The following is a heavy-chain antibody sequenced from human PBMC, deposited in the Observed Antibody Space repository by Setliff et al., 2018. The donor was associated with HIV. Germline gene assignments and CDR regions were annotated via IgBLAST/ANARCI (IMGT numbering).Heavy chain of an antibody. CDR2: VNPNSGGT. CDR1: GYTFTAYY. D-gene: IGHD2-15*01. CDR3: ARDSRDIVVVIAPEPEPYYYYGMDV. Sequence: ASVKVSCKASGYTFTAYYMNWVRQAPGQGLEWMGRVNPNSGGTNYAQKFQGRVTMTRDTSISTAYMELRSLGSEDTAVYYCARDSRDIVVVIAPEPEPYYYYGMDVWGEGTTVTVS. J-gene: IGHJ6*02. V-gene: IGHV1-2*06.